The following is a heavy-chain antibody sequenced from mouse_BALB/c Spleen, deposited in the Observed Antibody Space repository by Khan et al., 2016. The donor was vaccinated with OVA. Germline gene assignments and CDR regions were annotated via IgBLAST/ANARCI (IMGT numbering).Heavy chain of an antibody. CDR1: GLTIKDTY. CDR2: IDPPNGNT. Sequence: MQLVESGAELVKSGATVKLSCTASGLTIKDTYMHWLKQWPEQGLEWIGRIDPPNGNTKYDQKFQGKATITVDTSSNTAYLQLSSLTSDSTAVYYCARMSRKWSQGTTLTVSS. V-gene: IGHV14-3*02. J-gene: IGHJ2*01. CDR3: ARMSRK.